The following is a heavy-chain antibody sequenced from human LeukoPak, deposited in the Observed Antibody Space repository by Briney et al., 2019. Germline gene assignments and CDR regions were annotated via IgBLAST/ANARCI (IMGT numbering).Heavy chain of an antibody. D-gene: IGHD2-15*01. CDR1: GYSFTSYW. Sequence: GESLKISCKGSGYSFTSYWIGWVRQMPGKGLEWMGIIYPGDSDARYSPSFQGQVTISADKSISTAYLQWSSLKASDTAMYYCARLPLGYCSGGSCYVIDYWGQGTLVTVSS. CDR3: ARLPLGYCSGGSCYVIDY. CDR2: IYPGDSDA. V-gene: IGHV5-51*01. J-gene: IGHJ4*02.